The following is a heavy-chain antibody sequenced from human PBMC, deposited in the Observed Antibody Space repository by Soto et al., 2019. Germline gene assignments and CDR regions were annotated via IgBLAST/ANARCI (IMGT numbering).Heavy chain of an antibody. J-gene: IGHJ6*02. Sequence: EVQLVESGGGLVQPGGSLRLSCAASGFTFSDHYMDWVRQATGKGLEWVGRIRNKVNSYTTEYAASVKGRFTVSRDDSKNSVYLQMNSLKTEDTAVYYCARHISSHGKDVWGQGTTVTVSS. D-gene: IGHD2-21*01. V-gene: IGHV3-72*01. CDR1: GFTFSDHY. CDR3: ARHISSHGKDV. CDR2: IRNKVNSYTT.